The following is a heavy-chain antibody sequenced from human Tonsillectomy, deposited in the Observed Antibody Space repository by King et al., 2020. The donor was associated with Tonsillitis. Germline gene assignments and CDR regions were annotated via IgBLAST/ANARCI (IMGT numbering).Heavy chain of an antibody. CDR1: GLTFIDYY. CDR3: AREGTMIVARYFQH. CDR2: FSSHGRII. D-gene: IGHD3-22*01. V-gene: IGHV3-11*01. Sequence: VQLVESGGGLVKPGGSLRLSCSASGLTFIDYYMSWIRQAPGNGLEGGSYFSSHGRIIYYSDSVKGRFTISRDNAKNSLYLQMHSLRAEDTAVYYCAREGTMIVARYFQHWGQGTLVTVSS. J-gene: IGHJ1*01.